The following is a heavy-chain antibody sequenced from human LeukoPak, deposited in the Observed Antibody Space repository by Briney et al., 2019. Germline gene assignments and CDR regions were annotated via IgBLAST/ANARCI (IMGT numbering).Heavy chain of an antibody. CDR2: ISGSGGST. Sequence: GGSLRLSCAASGFTFSSYAMSWVRQAPGKGLEWVSAISGSGGSTYYADSVKGRFTISRDNSKNTLYLQMNSLRAEDTAVYYCARDGAYYGSGSSFDPWGQGTLVTVSS. V-gene: IGHV3-23*01. D-gene: IGHD3-10*01. CDR1: GFTFSSYA. J-gene: IGHJ5*02. CDR3: ARDGAYYGSGSSFDP.